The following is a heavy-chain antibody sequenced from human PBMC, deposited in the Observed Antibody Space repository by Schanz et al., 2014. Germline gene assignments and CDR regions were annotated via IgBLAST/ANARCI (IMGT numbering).Heavy chain of an antibody. J-gene: IGHJ6*02. V-gene: IGHV3-11*03. CDR2: ISGSSIHK. Sequence: PGGSLRLSCVASGFTFSDYYMAWIRQAPGKGLEWVSHISGSSIHKNYADSVKGRFSISRDNAKNSLYLQMNSLRVEDTAVYYCARFLARYQYYGVDVWGQGTTVTVSS. CDR1: GFTFSDYY. D-gene: IGHD3-3*01. CDR3: ARFLARYQYYGVDV.